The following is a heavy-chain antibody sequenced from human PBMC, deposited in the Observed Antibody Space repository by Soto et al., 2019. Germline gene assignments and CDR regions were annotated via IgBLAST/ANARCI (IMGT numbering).Heavy chain of an antibody. CDR3: ARSYCGGDCYSPPDY. J-gene: IGHJ4*02. CDR1: GYTFTGYY. D-gene: IGHD2-21*02. CDR2: INPNSGGT. V-gene: IGHV1-2*02. Sequence: GASVKVSCKASGYTFTGYYMHWVRQAPGQGLEWMGWINPNSGGTNYAQKFQGRVTMTRDTSISTAYMELSRLRSDDTAVYYCARSYCGGDCYSPPDYWGQGTLVTGS.